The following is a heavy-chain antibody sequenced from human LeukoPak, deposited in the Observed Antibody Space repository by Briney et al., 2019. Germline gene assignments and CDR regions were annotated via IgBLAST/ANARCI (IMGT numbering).Heavy chain of an antibody. J-gene: IGHJ6*02. V-gene: IGHV3-30*18. CDR1: GFTFSSYG. Sequence: GGSLRLSCAASGFTFSSYGMHWVRQAPGKGLEWVAVISYDGSNKYYADSVKGRFTISRDNSKNTLYLQMNSLRAEDTAVYYCANGPAPSSGYGMDVWGQGTTVTVSS. CDR3: ANGPAPSSGYGMDV. CDR2: ISYDGSNK. D-gene: IGHD3-3*01.